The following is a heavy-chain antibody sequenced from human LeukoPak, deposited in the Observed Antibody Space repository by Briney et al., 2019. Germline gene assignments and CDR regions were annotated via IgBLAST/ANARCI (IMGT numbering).Heavy chain of an antibody. Sequence: ASVKVSCKASGYTFTSYFIHWVRQAPGQGLEWMGIINPSGGSTNYAQKFQGRVTMTRDTSTSTVYMELSSLRSEDTAVYFCARDGTPAFYYYMDVWGKGTTVTISS. CDR2: INPSGGST. V-gene: IGHV1-46*01. CDR3: ARDGTPAFYYYMDV. J-gene: IGHJ6*03. CDR1: GYTFTSYF.